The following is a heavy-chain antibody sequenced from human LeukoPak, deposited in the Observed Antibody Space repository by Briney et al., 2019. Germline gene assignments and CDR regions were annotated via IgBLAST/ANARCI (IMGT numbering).Heavy chain of an antibody. CDR3: AREADHDAFDI. D-gene: IGHD2-15*01. CDR1: GGSISSGGYY. V-gene: IGHV4-31*03. J-gene: IGHJ3*02. CDR2: IYYSGST. Sequence: PSETLSLTCTVSGGSISSGGYYWSWIRQHPGKGLEWIGYIYYSGSTYYNPSLKSRVTISVDTSKNQFSLKLSSVTAADTAVYYYAREADHDAFDIWGQGTMVTVSS.